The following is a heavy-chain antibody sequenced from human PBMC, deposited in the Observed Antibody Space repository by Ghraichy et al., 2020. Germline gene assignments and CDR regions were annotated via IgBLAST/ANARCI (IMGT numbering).Heavy chain of an antibody. V-gene: IGHV4-59*08. J-gene: IGHJ4*02. CDR1: GGSISSYY. CDR2: IYYSGST. Sequence: SETLSLTCTVSGGSISSYYWSCIRQPPGKGLEWIGYIYYSGSTNYNPSLKSRVTISVDTSKNQFSLKLSSVTAADTAVYYCARQTWVVTAPIFDYWGQGTLVTVSS. D-gene: IGHD2-21*02. CDR3: ARQTWVVTAPIFDY.